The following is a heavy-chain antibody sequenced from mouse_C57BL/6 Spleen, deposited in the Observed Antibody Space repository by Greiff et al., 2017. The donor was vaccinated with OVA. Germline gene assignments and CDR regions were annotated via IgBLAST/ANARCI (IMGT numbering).Heavy chain of an antibody. CDR3: ARDPDGYYEFAY. Sequence: QVQLQQPGAELVKPGASVKLSCKASGYTFTSSWRHWVKQRPGQGLEWIGMIHPNSGSTNYNEKFKSKATLTVDKSSSTAYMQLSSLTSEDSAVYYCARDPDGYYEFAYWGQGTLVTVSA. J-gene: IGHJ3*01. CDR1: GYTFTSSW. CDR2: IHPNSGST. D-gene: IGHD2-3*01. V-gene: IGHV1-64*01.